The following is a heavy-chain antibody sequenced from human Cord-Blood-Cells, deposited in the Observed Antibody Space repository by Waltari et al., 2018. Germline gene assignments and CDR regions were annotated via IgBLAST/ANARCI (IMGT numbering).Heavy chain of an antibody. CDR2: IIPIFGTA. Sequence: QVQLVQSGAEVKKPGSSVKVSCKASGGTFSSYAISWVRQAPGQGLEWMGGIIPIFGTANYAQKFQGRVTITADKSTSTAYMELSSLRSEDTAMYYCARAAEGILGGSGYYWFDPWGQGTLVTVSS. D-gene: IGHD3-22*01. CDR3: ARAAEGILGGSGYYWFDP. V-gene: IGHV1-69*06. J-gene: IGHJ5*02. CDR1: GGTFSSYA.